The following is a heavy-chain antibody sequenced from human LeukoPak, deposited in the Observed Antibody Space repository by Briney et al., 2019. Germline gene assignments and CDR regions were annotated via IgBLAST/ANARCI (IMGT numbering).Heavy chain of an antibody. CDR3: ARLHPDLAPYCSSTSCYSYYYYGMDV. V-gene: IGHV1-18*01. CDR1: GYTFTSYG. D-gene: IGHD2-2*01. J-gene: IGHJ6*02. Sequence: ASVKVSCKASGYTFTSYGISWVRQAPGQGLEWMGWISAYNGNTNYARKLQGRVTMTTDTSTSTAYMELRSLRSDDTAVYYCARLHPDLAPYCSSTSCYSYYYYGMDVWGQGTTVTVSS. CDR2: ISAYNGNT.